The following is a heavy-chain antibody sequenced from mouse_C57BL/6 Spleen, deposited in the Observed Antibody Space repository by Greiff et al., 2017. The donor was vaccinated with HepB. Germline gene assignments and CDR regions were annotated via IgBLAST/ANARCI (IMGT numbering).Heavy chain of an antibody. J-gene: IGHJ2*01. V-gene: IGHV5-4*03. D-gene: IGHD2-3*01. CDR1: GFTFSSYA. CDR3: ARGDDPYFDY. Sequence: EVKVVESGGGLVKPGGSLKLSCAASGFTFSSYAMSWVRQTPEKRLEWVATISDGGSYTYYPDNVKGRFTISRDNAKNNLYLQMSHLKSEDTAMYYCARGDDPYFDYWGQGTTLTVSS. CDR2: ISDGGSYT.